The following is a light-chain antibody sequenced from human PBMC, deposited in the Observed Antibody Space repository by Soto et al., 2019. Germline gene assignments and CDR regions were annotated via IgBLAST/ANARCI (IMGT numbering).Light chain of an antibody. V-gene: IGKV3-11*01. CDR2: DAS. CDR1: QSASSY. J-gene: IGKJ4*01. CDR3: QQRTHSPVT. Sequence: QAQGTLFLWPGETPPLSGMSCQSASSYLAWYQQLPGRASRLLIYDASNRATGIPARFSGSGSGTDFTLTISSLEPEDFAVYYCQQRTHSPVTFGGGAKVDIK.